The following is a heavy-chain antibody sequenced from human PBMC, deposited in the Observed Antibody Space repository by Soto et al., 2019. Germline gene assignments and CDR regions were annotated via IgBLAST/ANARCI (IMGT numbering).Heavy chain of an antibody. D-gene: IGHD3-3*01. CDR1: GGSFSGYY. Sequence: SETLSLTCAVYGGSFSGYYWSWIRQPPGKGLEWIGEINHSGSTNYNPSLKSRVTISVDTSKNQFSLKLSSVTAADTAVYYCASVPYDCWSGYKNYYYMDVWGKGTTVTVSS. CDR3: ASVPYDCWSGYKNYYYMDV. CDR2: INHSGST. J-gene: IGHJ6*03. V-gene: IGHV4-34*01.